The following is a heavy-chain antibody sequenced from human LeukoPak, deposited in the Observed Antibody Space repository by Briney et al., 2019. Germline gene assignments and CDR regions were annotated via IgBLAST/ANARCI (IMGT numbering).Heavy chain of an antibody. CDR1: GFTFSSYG. CDR3: ARGYYESSGCFDY. Sequence: GGSLRLSCAASGFTFSSYGMHWVRQAPGKGLEGVAGIWYNGSKKYYVDSVKGRFTISRDNSKNTLYLQMNSLRAEDTAVYYCARGYYESSGCFDYWGQGTLVTVSS. D-gene: IGHD3-22*01. J-gene: IGHJ4*02. CDR2: IWYNGSKK. V-gene: IGHV3-33*01.